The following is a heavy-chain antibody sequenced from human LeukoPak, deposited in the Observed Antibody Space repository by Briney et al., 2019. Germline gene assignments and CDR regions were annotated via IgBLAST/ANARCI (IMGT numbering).Heavy chain of an antibody. J-gene: IGHJ4*02. CDR3: AREDPYSSGWPLDY. D-gene: IGHD6-19*01. CDR2: INAGNGNT. V-gene: IGHV1-3*01. Sequence: ASVTVSCKASGYTFTSYAMHWVRQAPGQRLEWMRWINAGNGNTKYSQKFQGRVTITRDTSASTAYMELSSLRSEDTAVYYCAREDPYSSGWPLDYWGQGTLVTVSS. CDR1: GYTFTSYA.